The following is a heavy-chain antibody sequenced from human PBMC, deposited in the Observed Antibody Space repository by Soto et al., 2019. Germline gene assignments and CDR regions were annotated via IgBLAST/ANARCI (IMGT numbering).Heavy chain of an antibody. J-gene: IGHJ6*02. CDR1: GGSMRSYY. CDR2: IYSRGDT. D-gene: IGHD2-21*01. V-gene: IGHV4-4*07. CDR3: AGIGEDVYYGMDV. Sequence: SETLSLTCSVSGGSMRSYYWNWLRQPAGKGLEWIGRIYSRGDTNYNPSVKSRVTMSVDTSKNELSLRLNSVTAADTAVYYCAGIGEDVYYGMDVWGQGTTVTSP.